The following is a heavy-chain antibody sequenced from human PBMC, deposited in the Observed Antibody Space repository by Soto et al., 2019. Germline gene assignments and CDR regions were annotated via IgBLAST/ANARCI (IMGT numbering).Heavy chain of an antibody. J-gene: IGHJ4*02. D-gene: IGHD2-21*01. V-gene: IGHV1-24*01. Sequence: ASVKVSCKVSGYTLTELSMHWVRQAPGKGLEWMGGFDPEDGETIYAQKFQGRVTMTEDTSTDTAYMELSSLRSEDTAVYYCAPLRRNIVVVIAILQRTDYWGQGTLVTVSS. CDR3: APLRRNIVVVIAILQRTDY. CDR1: GYTLTELS. CDR2: FDPEDGET.